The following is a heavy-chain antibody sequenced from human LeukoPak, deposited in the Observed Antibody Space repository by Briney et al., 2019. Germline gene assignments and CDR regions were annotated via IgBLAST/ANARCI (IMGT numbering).Heavy chain of an antibody. CDR2: IIPILGIA. CDR3: AKGGGWGTPGPCYFDY. Sequence: GSSVKVSCKASGGTFSSYAISWVRQAPGQGREWMGRIIPILGIANYAQKFQGRVTITADKSTSTAYMELSSLRSEDTAVYYCAKGGGWGTPGPCYFDYWGQGTLVTVSS. J-gene: IGHJ4*02. CDR1: GGTFSSYA. D-gene: IGHD1-7*01. V-gene: IGHV1-69*04.